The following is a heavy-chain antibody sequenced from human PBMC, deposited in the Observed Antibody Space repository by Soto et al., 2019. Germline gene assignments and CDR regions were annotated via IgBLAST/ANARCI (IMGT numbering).Heavy chain of an antibody. V-gene: IGHV3-7*05. J-gene: IGHJ3*02. D-gene: IGHD6-13*01. CDR3: ARDVSPGSSSVYLDACDI. CDR1: GFTLSAYW. CDR2: INRDGSKK. Sequence: EVQLEESGGDLVQPGGSLRLSCAASGFTLSAYWMTWVRQAPGKGLEWVANINRDGSKKSYLASVRGRFTISRDNVGNSLYLQMESLRADDTALYYCARDVSPGSSSVYLDACDIWGQGTMVTVSS.